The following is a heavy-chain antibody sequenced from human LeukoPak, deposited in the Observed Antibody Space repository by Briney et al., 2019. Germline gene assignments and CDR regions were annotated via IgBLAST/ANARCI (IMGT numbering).Heavy chain of an antibody. J-gene: IGHJ6*03. CDR3: AREGPGWSSSIGYMDV. CDR1: GYTLTGYY. D-gene: IGHD6-6*01. V-gene: IGHV1-2*02. Sequence: GASVKVSCKASGYTLTGYYMNWVRQAPGQGLEWMGWINPNSGGTNYGQKFQGRVTMTRDTSISTAYMELSRLRSDDTAVYYCAREGPGWSSSIGYMDVWGKGTTVTVSS. CDR2: INPNSGGT.